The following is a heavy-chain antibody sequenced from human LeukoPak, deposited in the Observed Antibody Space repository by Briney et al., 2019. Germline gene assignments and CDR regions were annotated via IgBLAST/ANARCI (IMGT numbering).Heavy chain of an antibody. CDR2: ISGNNDNT. D-gene: IGHD2-2*01. V-gene: IGHV1-18*01. J-gene: IGHJ4*02. CDR1: GYTFTNFG. Sequence: ASVKVSCKASGYTFTNFGISWVRQAPGHGLEWMGWISGNNDNTNYAQKFQGRVTMTTDTSTSTAYMELKSLRADDTAVYYCARDGTSTDDYWGQGTLVTVSS. CDR3: ARDGTSTDDY.